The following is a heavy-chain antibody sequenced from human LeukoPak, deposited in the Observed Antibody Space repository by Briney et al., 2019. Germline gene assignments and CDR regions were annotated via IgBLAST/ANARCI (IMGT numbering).Heavy chain of an antibody. Sequence: GSSVKVSCKASGGTFSSYAISWVRQAHGQGLEWMGGIIPIFGTANYAQKFQGRVTITADESTSTAYMELSSLRSEDTAVYYCARSNIMFRTTIDYWGQGTLVTVSS. CDR2: IIPIFGTA. CDR1: GGTFSSYA. J-gene: IGHJ4*02. V-gene: IGHV1-69*01. D-gene: IGHD4-11*01. CDR3: ARSNIMFRTTIDY.